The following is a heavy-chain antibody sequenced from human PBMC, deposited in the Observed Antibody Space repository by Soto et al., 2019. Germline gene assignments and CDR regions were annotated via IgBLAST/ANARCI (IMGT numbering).Heavy chain of an antibody. V-gene: IGHV1-69*13. J-gene: IGHJ5*02. CDR3: ARDQGWHDLVWWFDP. D-gene: IGHD1-1*01. CDR2: IIPIFGTT. CDR1: GGTFSNYA. Sequence: ASVKVSCKASGGTFSNYAISWVRQAPGQGLEWMGGIIPIFGTTNYAQRFQGRVTITADESTSTVYMELNSLTSEDTAVYYCARDQGWHDLVWWFDPWGQGTLVTVSS.